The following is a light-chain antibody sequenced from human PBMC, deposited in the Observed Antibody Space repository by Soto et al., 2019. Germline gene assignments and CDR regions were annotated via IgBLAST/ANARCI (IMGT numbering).Light chain of an antibody. CDR1: QSIRSY. Sequence: DIQMTQSPSSLSASVGDRVTITCRASQSIRSYLNWYQQKRGKAPKLLIYAASSLQSGVPSRFSGSGSGTDFTLIISSLQPEDIATYFCQQSYSTPPGDLNTFGQGTKVEIK. V-gene: IGKV1-39*01. CDR3: QQSYSTPPGDLNT. J-gene: IGKJ2*01. CDR2: AAS.